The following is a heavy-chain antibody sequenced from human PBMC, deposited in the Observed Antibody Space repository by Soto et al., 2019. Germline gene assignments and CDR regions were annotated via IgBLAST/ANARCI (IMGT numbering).Heavy chain of an antibody. V-gene: IGHV3-30*03. CDR2: LSYDGNNK. CDR1: GSTFSSYG. Sequence: PGGSLRLSCAASGSTFSSYGMHWVRQAPGKGLEWVAVLSYDGNNKYYADSVKGRFTISRDNSKNTVYLQMNSLRGEDTAVYHCATDSSPWAAPGPFQHWGQGTLVPVSS. J-gene: IGHJ1*01. D-gene: IGHD6-13*01. CDR3: ATDSSPWAAPGPFQH.